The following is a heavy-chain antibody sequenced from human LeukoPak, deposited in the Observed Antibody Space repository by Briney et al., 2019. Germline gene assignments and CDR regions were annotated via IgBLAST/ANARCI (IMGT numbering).Heavy chain of an antibody. J-gene: IGHJ2*01. D-gene: IGHD3-10*01. CDR2: IFIVGIT. V-gene: IGHV3-53*01. CDR3: ARDFYGSGSHRSFDL. CDR1: GFTVSSYY. Sequence: PGGCLRLSCAASGFTVSSYYMSWVRQAPGKGLEWVSVIFIVGITHYADSVRGRFTISRDNSKNTLYLQMNSLRAEDTAVYYCARDFYGSGSHRSFDLWGRGTLVTVSS.